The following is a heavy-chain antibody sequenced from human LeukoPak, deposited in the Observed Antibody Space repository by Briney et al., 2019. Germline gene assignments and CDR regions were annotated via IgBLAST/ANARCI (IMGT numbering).Heavy chain of an antibody. V-gene: IGHV4-59*08. CDR1: GGSISSYY. CDR3: ARHDTPNWGGWYFDL. J-gene: IGHJ2*01. Sequence: PSETLSLTCTVSGGSISSYYWSWIRQPPGKGLEWIGYIYYSGSTNYNPSLKSRVTISVDTSKNQFSLKLSSVTAADTAVYYCARHDTPNWGGWYFDLWGRGTLVTVSS. D-gene: IGHD7-27*01. CDR2: IYYSGST.